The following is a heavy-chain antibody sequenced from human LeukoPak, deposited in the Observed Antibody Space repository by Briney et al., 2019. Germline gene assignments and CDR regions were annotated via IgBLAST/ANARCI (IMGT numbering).Heavy chain of an antibody. D-gene: IGHD3-10*01. Sequence: GGSLRLSCAASGFTFTNYWMSWVRQAPGKGLELVANIKQDRSEKYYVDSVKGRFTISRDNAKNSLYLQMNSLRAEDTAVYYCARDLKRGEGYWGQGTLVTVSS. CDR3: ARDLKRGEGY. CDR1: GFTFTNYW. V-gene: IGHV3-7*01. CDR2: IKQDRSEK. J-gene: IGHJ4*02.